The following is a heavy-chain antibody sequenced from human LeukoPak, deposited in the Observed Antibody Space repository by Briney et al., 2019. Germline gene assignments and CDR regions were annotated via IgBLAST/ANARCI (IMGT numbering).Heavy chain of an antibody. Sequence: SETLSLTCNVSGASISDYYWSWVRQSPEKGLEWIASLLYSGSTHYNPSLRSRVAISGDTSNNQFSLILTSVTTTDTAVYYCARTGRRGYFNFWGRGILVTVSS. J-gene: IGHJ2*01. CDR1: GASISDYY. D-gene: IGHD1-14*01. CDR2: LLYSGST. CDR3: ARTGRRGYFNF. V-gene: IGHV4-59*01.